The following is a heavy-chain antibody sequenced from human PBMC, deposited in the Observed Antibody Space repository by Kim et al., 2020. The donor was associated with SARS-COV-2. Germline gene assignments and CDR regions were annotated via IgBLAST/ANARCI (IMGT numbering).Heavy chain of an antibody. CDR2: ISSSSSII. J-gene: IGHJ4*02. CDR1: GFTFSSYS. D-gene: IGHD3-10*01. V-gene: IGHV3-48*02. Sequence: GSLRLSCAASGFTFSSYSMNWVRQAPGKGLEWVSYISSSSSIIYYADSVKGRFTISRDNAKNSLYLQMNSLRDEDTAVYYCAREQGYYGSGSYLDYWGQGTLVTVSS. CDR3: AREQGYYGSGSYLDY.